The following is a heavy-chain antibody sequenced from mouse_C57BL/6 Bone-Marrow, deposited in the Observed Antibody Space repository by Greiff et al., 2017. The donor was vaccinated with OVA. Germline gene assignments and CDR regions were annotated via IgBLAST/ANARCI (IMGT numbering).Heavy chain of an antibody. J-gene: IGHJ4*01. D-gene: IGHD2-5*01. CDR2: IYPGDGDT. CDR1: GYAFSSSW. CDR3: AKKADSNRYYYAMDY. Sequence: QVQLQQSGPELVKPGASVKISCKASGYAFSSSWMNWVKQRPGKGLEWIGRIYPGDGDTNYNGKFKGKATLTADKSSSTAYMQLSSLTSEDSAVYFGAKKADSNRYYYAMDYWGKGTSVTVSS. V-gene: IGHV1-82*01.